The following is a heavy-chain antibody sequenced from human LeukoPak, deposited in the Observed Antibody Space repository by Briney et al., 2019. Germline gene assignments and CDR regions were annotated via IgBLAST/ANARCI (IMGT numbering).Heavy chain of an antibody. CDR2: IWYDGSNK. CDR3: AKPFRGYSGYDKYYFDY. CDR1: GFTFSSYG. V-gene: IGHV3-33*06. D-gene: IGHD5-12*01. Sequence: GRSLRLSCAASGFTFSSYGMHWVRRAPGKGQEWVAVIWYDGSNKYYADSVKGRFTISRDNSKNALYLQMNSLRAEDTAVYYCAKPFRGYSGYDKYYFDYWGQGTLVTVSS. J-gene: IGHJ4*02.